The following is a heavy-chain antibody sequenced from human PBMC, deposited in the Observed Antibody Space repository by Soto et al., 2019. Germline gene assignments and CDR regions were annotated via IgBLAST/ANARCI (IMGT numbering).Heavy chain of an antibody. J-gene: IGHJ1*01. CDR2: ISNTGSSI. CDR3: AKSALELSTPPRYVGV. Sequence: GSLILSCAASGFSLSRYMMNWVRQAPGQGLEWIAYISNTGSSIDYADSVKGRFTISRDNARNTLYLQMSDLRVGDTAIYYCAKSALELSTPPRYVGVWGQGALVTVSS. CDR1: GFSLSRYM. V-gene: IGHV3-48*04. D-gene: IGHD1-7*01.